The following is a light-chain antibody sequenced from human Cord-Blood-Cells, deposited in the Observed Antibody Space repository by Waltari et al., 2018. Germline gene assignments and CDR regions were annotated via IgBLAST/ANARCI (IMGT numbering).Light chain of an antibody. CDR3: CSYAGSSTSV. Sequence: QRALSHPASVSGTPGQPITISFTATSRDVGSYNFFSLYQPHPGKAPRLMIYEGSKRHSGVSNRFSDFKSGNTAFLTISWLQAEDVAHYFCCSYAGSSTSVFGGLTKLTVL. V-gene: IGLV2-23*01. CDR1: SRDVGSYNF. CDR2: EGS. J-gene: IGLJ3*02.